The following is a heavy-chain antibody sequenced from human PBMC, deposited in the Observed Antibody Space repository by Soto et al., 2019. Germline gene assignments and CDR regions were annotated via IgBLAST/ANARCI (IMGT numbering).Heavy chain of an antibody. CDR2: SSYNGGT. J-gene: IGHJ4*02. CDR3: GRHRIEGVRRGFGF. V-gene: IGHV4-39*01. Sequence: QLQLQESGPGLVKPSETLSLTCTVSTDSSSFTNSYWGWIRQPPGKGLQWIGSSSYNGGTFYNPSLKGRVVISFDTSKKQASLQVTSVTAADTAVYFCGRHRIEGVRRGFGFWGQGSPVTLPS. D-gene: IGHD3-10*01. CDR1: TDSSSFTNSY.